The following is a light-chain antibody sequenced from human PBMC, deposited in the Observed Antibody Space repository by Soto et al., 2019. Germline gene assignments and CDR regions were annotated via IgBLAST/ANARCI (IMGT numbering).Light chain of an antibody. CDR2: GAS. Sequence: EIVLTQSPFTLSLSTVERSTLSCNASQSVSSGYIAWYQQKPGQAPRLLIYGASSRATGIPDRFSGSGSGTDFTLTINRLEPDDFAVYYCQQYGSSSITFGQGTRLEIK. V-gene: IGKV3-20*01. CDR1: QSVSSGY. J-gene: IGKJ5*01. CDR3: QQYGSSSIT.